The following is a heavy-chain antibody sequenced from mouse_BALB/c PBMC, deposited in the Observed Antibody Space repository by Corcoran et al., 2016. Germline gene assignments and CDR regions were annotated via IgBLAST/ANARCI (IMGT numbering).Heavy chain of an antibody. V-gene: IGHV14-3*02. J-gene: IGHJ1*01. CDR2: IDPANGNT. D-gene: IGHD4-1*01. CDR3: ANWDWYFDV. CDR1: GFNIKDTN. Sequence: EDQLQQSGAELMKPGSSDKLSCTASGFNIKDTNMHWVKQRPEQGLEWLGRIDPANGNTKYDTKFQGKATITADTSSNTAYLQLSSLTSEDTAVYYCANWDWYFDVWGAGTTVTVSS.